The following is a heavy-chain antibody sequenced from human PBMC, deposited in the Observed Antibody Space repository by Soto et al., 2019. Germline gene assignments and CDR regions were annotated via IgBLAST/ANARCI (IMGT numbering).Heavy chain of an antibody. D-gene: IGHD6-13*01. CDR2: INPNSGGT. V-gene: IGHV1-2*04. CDR3: ARGIAAAAARGMDV. Sequence: QVQLVQSGAEVKKPGASVKVSCKASGYTFTGYYMHWVRQAPGQGLEWMGWINPNSGGTNYAQKFQGWVTMPGDTSISTAYMELSRLRSDDTAVYYCARGIAAAAARGMDVWGQGTTVTVSS. CDR1: GYTFTGYY. J-gene: IGHJ6*02.